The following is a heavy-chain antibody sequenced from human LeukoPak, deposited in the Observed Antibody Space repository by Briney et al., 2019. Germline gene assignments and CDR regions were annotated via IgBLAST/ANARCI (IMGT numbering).Heavy chain of an antibody. Sequence: PGGSLRLSCAASGFTVSSTYMSWVRQAPGKGLEWVSGISWNSGSIAYADSVKGRFTISRDNAKNSLYLQMNSLRAEDTAFYYCAKATYSTSPGYYFDYWGQGTLVTVSS. CDR3: AKATYSTSPGYYFDY. J-gene: IGHJ4*02. V-gene: IGHV3-9*01. CDR2: ISWNSGSI. D-gene: IGHD6-6*01. CDR1: GFTVSSTY.